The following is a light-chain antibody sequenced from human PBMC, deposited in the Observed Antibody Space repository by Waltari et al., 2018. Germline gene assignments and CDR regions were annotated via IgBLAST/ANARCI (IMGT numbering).Light chain of an antibody. J-gene: IGLJ3*02. V-gene: IGLV8-61*01. CDR3: VLYINSGMSWV. CDR1: SGSVSTSYY. Sequence: QTVVTQEPSFSVSPGGTVTLTCGLSSGSVSTSYYPSWYQQTPGQAPRTLIYSTNTRSSGVPDRFSGSILGNKAALTITGAQADDESDYYCVLYINSGMSWVFGGGTKLTVL. CDR2: STN.